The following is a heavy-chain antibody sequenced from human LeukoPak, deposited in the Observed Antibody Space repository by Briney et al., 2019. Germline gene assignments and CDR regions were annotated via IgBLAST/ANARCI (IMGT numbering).Heavy chain of an antibody. CDR3: ARAVGYQLQPFDY. D-gene: IGHD2-2*01. V-gene: IGHV1-2*02. CDR1: GYTFTGYY. CDR2: TNPNSGGT. J-gene: IGHJ4*02. Sequence: ASVKVSCKASGYTFTGYYMHWVRQAPGQGLEWMGWTNPNSGGTNYAQKFQGRVTMTRDTSISTAYMELSRLRSDDTAVYYCARAVGYQLQPFDYWGQGTLVTVSS.